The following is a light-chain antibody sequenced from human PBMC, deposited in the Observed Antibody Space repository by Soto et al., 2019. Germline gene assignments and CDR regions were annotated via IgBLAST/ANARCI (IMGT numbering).Light chain of an antibody. CDR1: QSVSSNY. V-gene: IGKV3D-20*02. J-gene: IGKJ1*01. CDR3: QQRSNLVS. Sequence: EIVLTQSPGTLSLSPGERATLSCRASQSVSSNYITWYQQKPGQAPRLLISDASTRASGIPARFSGSGSGTDFTLTISSLEPEDFAVYYCQQRSNLVSFGPGTKVDI. CDR2: DAS.